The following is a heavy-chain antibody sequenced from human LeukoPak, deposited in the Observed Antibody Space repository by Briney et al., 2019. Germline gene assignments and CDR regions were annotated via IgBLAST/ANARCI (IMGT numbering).Heavy chain of an antibody. Sequence: GGSLRLSCAASGFTFRSYAMSWVRQAPGKGLEWVSAISGSGGSTSYADSVKGRFTISRDNSKNTLYLQMNSLRAEDTAVYYCAKAFSTPYYYGSGTFSSRGETQSDYWGQGTLVTVSS. D-gene: IGHD3-10*01. CDR1: GFTFRSYA. V-gene: IGHV3-23*01. CDR3: AKAFSTPYYYGSGTFSSRGETQSDY. J-gene: IGHJ4*02. CDR2: ISGSGGST.